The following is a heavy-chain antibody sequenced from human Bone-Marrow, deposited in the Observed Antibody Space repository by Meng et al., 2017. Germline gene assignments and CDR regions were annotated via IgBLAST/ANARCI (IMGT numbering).Heavy chain of an antibody. CDR2: IYHSGST. CDR1: GGSISSSNW. Sequence: QVQLQESGPGMGKPSGTLSSPCAVSGGSISSSNWWSWVRQPPGKGLEWIGEIYHSGSTNYNPSLKSRVTISVDKSKNQFSLKLSSVTAADTAVYYCARSRGLYYGSGSYYSNWFDPWGQGTLVTVSS. D-gene: IGHD3-10*01. J-gene: IGHJ5*02. V-gene: IGHV4-4*02. CDR3: ARSRGLYYGSGSYYSNWFDP.